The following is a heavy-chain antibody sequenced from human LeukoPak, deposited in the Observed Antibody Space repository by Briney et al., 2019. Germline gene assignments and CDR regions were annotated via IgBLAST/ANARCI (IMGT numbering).Heavy chain of an antibody. J-gene: IGHJ4*02. CDR3: GKEVERHFDLKY. CDR2: IGTTSGAI. V-gene: IGHV3-48*01. Sequence: GGSLRLSCAASGFTFNAFGMNWVRQAPGKGLEWVSYIGTTSGAIYYADSVKGRFTISRDSAKNSLYLQMNSLRAEDTAVYYCGKEVERHFDLKYWGQGTLVTVSS. CDR1: GFTFNAFG.